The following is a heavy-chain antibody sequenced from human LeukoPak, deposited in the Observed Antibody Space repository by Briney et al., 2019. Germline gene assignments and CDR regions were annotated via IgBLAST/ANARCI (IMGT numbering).Heavy chain of an antibody. D-gene: IGHD6-13*01. CDR3: AGGLLGISSSCAFDI. CDR2: INHSGST. CDR1: GGSFSGYY. J-gene: IGHJ3*02. Sequence: SETLSLTCAVYGGSFSGYYWSWIRQPPGKGLEWIGEINHSGSTNYNPSLKSRVTISVDTSKNQFSLKLSSVTAADTAVYYCAGGLLGISSSCAFDIWGQGTMVTVSS. V-gene: IGHV4-34*01.